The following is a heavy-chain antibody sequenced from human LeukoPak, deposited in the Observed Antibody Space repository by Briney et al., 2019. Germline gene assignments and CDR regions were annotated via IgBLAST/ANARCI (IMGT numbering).Heavy chain of an antibody. J-gene: IGHJ4*02. CDR2: IYHSGST. CDR1: GGSISSGNYY. Sequence: SETLSLTCTVSGGSISSGNYYWSWIRQPAGKGLEWIGSIYHSGSTYYNPSLKSRVTISVDTSKNQFSLKLSSVTAADTAVYYCARLPQYCSSTSCSLYYFDYWGQGTLVTVSS. CDR3: ARLPQYCSSTSCSLYYFDY. V-gene: IGHV4-39*07. D-gene: IGHD2-2*01.